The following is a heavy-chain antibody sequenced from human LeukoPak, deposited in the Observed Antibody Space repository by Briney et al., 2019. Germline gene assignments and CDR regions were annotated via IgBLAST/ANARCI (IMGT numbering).Heavy chain of an antibody. CDR1: GGSFSGYY. CDR3: ATNVYYYYMDV. J-gene: IGHJ6*03. D-gene: IGHD1-1*01. Sequence: SETLSLTCAVYGGSFSGYYWSWIRQPPGKGLEWIGEINHSGSTNYNPSLKSRVTISVDTSKNQFSLKLSSVTAADTAVYYCATNVYYYYMDVWGKGTTVTVSS. V-gene: IGHV4-34*01. CDR2: INHSGST.